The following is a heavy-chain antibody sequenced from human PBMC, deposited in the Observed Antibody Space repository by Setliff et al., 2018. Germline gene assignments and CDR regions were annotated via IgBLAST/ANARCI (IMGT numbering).Heavy chain of an antibody. D-gene: IGHD3-10*01. J-gene: IGHJ4*02. CDR1: GFTFSRYS. Sequence: SGGSLRLSCAASGFTFSRYSMNWVRQAPGKGLEWVSYISSRSSTIYYADSVKGRFTISRDNAKDSLYLQMNSLRAEDTAVYYCARDDYGTDYWGQGTLVTVSS. V-gene: IGHV3-48*01. CDR2: ISSRSSTI. CDR3: ARDDYGTDY.